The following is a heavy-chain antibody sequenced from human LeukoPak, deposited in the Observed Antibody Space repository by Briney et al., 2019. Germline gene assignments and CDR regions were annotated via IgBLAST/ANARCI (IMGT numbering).Heavy chain of an antibody. CDR1: YTFTSYA. CDR2: INAGNGNT. J-gene: IGHJ4*02. CDR3: ARDWYSSSWYSMGSGWYYFDY. D-gene: IGHD6-13*01. Sequence: GASVKAPARLGYTFTSYAMHWVRQAPGQRLEWMGWINAGNGNTKYSQKFQGRVTITRDTSASTAYMELSSLRSEDTAVYYCARDWYSSSWYSMGSGWYYFDYWGQGTLVTVSS. V-gene: IGHV1-3*01.